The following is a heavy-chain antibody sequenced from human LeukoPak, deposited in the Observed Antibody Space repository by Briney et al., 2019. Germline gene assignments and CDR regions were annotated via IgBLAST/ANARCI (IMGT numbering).Heavy chain of an antibody. CDR3: ATAVASSSGWYADY. J-gene: IGHJ4*02. D-gene: IGHD6-19*01. V-gene: IGHV3-74*01. CDR2: VNSDGSGT. Sequence: GGSLRLSCAASGFSFSSNWMHWVRQAPGKGLVWVSRVNSDGSGTSYADSVKGRFTVSRDNSKNTLYLQMNSLRAEDTAVYYCATAVASSSGWYADYWGQGTLVTVSS. CDR1: GFSFSSNW.